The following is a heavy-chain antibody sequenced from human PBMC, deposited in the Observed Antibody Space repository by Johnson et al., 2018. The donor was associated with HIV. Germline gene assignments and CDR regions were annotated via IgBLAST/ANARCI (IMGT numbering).Heavy chain of an antibody. V-gene: IGHV3-11*01. Sequence: VQLVESGGGLVKPGGSLRLSCAASGFTFSDYYMSWIRQAPGKGLEWVSYISTSGSTIYYAASVKGRFTISRDNAKNSLYLQMNSLRAEDTAVYYCTRQSFLAVAGIYDAFDIWGQGTMVTVSS. CDR3: TRQSFLAVAGIYDAFDI. D-gene: IGHD6-19*01. CDR2: ISTSGSTI. CDR1: GFTFSDYY. J-gene: IGHJ3*02.